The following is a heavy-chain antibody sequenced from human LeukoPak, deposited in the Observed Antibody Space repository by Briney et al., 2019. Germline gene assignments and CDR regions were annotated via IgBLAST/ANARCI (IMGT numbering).Heavy chain of an antibody. CDR2: IYYSGST. CDR1: GGSISSSSYY. D-gene: IGHD3/OR15-3a*01. J-gene: IGHJ4*02. CDR3: ARHRPTDYGFWFDY. V-gene: IGHV4-39*01. Sequence: SETLSLTCSVSGGSISSSSYYWGWIRQPPGKGLEWIGTIYYSGSTYYNPSLKSRVSIAVDTSKNQFSLKLSSVTAAGTTVYYCARHRPTDYGFWFDYWGQGALVTVSS.